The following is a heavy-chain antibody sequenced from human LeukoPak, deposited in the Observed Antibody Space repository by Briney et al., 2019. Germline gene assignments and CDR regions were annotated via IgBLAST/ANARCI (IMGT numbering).Heavy chain of an antibody. CDR1: GGTFSSYA. CDR2: IIPILGIA. Sequence: SVKVSCKASGGTFSSYAISWVRQAPGQGLEWMGRIIPILGIANYAQKFQGRVTITADKSTSTAYMELSSLRSEDTAVYYCARGAEYYDSSGYFSDYWGQGTLVTVSS. D-gene: IGHD3-22*01. CDR3: ARGAEYYDSSGYFSDY. J-gene: IGHJ4*02. V-gene: IGHV1-69*04.